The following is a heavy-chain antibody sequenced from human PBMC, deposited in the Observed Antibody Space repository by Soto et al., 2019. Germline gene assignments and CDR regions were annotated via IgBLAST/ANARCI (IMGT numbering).Heavy chain of an antibody. CDR1: GFTFSSYS. Sequence: EVQLVESGGGLVQPGGSLRLSCAASGFTFSSYSMNWVRQAPGKGLEWVSYISSSSSTIYYADSVKGRFTISRDNAKNSLYLPMYSLRAEDTAGYYCARDLNYGLFDYWGQGTLVTVS. V-gene: IGHV3-48*01. CDR3: ARDLNYGLFDY. J-gene: IGHJ4*02. CDR2: ISSSSSTI. D-gene: IGHD4-17*01.